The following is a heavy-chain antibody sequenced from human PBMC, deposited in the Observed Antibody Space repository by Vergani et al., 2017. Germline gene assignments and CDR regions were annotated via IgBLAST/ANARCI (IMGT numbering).Heavy chain of an antibody. J-gene: IGHJ5*02. CDR2: ISAIGVIST. V-gene: IGHV3-23*01. Sequence: EVQLLESGGGLVQPGGSLRLSCGASGFTFSSYAMTWVRQAPGKGLQWVSSISAIGVISTYYADSVKGRFTISRDNSKNTLYLEMKSLRVEDTAVYYCARARCGGACFMSNWLDTWGQGTLVTVSS. CDR1: GFTFSSYA. D-gene: IGHD2-21*02. CDR3: ARARCGGACFMSNWLDT.